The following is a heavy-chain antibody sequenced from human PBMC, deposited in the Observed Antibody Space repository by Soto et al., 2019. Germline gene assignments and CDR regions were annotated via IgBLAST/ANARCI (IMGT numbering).Heavy chain of an antibody. J-gene: IGHJ4*02. CDR2: ISSSGRTI. D-gene: IGHD3-9*01. CDR3: ARGTNFDWLLPRDYYLDY. CDR1: EFTFSDYY. Sequence: QVQLVESGGGLVKPGGSLRLSCAASEFTFSDYYMTWIRQAPGKGLEWVSYISSSGRTINYADSVKGRFTISRDNAKNSLYLQMNSLRAEDTAVYYCARGTNFDWLLPRDYYLDYWGQGTLVAVSS. V-gene: IGHV3-11*01.